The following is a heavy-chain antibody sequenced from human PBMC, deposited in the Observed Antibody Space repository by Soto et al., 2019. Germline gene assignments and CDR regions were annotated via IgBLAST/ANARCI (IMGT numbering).Heavy chain of an antibody. V-gene: IGHV3-23*01. J-gene: IGHJ4*02. CDR2: IVGSGAST. CDR1: EFTFSNYA. D-gene: IGHD3-22*01. CDR3: AKLPSSGFYYFDY. Sequence: GGSLRLSSAASEFTFSNYAMNWVRQAPGKGLEWVSGIVGSGASTNYADSVKGRFTISRDNSKNTLYLHMNGLRAEDTATYYCAKLPSSGFYYFDYWGQGTPVTVSS.